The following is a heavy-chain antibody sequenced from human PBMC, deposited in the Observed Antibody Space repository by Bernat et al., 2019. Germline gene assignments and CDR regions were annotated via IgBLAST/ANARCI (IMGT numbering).Heavy chain of an antibody. CDR3: VEGDGDFWSGEYYYNYYMDV. J-gene: IGHJ6*03. V-gene: IGHV3-23*01. CDR1: GFTFSSYA. CDR2: ISGSGGST. Sequence: EVQLLESGGGLVQPGGSLRLSCAASGFTFSSYAMNWVRQAPGKGLEWVSAISGSGGSTFYADSVKGRFTISRDSSKNTLYLQMTSLRVEDTAVYYCVEGDGDFWSGEYYYNYYMDVWGKGTTVTVSS. D-gene: IGHD3-3*01.